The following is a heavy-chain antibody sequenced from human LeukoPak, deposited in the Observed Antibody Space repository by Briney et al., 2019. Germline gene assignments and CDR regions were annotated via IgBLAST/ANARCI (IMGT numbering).Heavy chain of an antibody. V-gene: IGHV3-7*01. CDR2: MDPSGSQK. CDR1: GFTFNMSW. Sequence: GGSLRLSCAASGFTFNMSWMNWVRQAPGKGLEWVANMDPSGSQKRYVDSVKGRFTISKDNPGTSLYLEMYSLRAEDTAIYYSAICTSGNYWGQGTLVTVSS. J-gene: IGHJ4*02. D-gene: IGHD1-1*01. CDR3: AICTSGNY.